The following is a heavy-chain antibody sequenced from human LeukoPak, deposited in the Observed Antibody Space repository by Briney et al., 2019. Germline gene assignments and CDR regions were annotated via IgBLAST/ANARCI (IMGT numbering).Heavy chain of an antibody. CDR2: INCSGNT. CDR3: ARDLVRRRYCSGGSCYSWVYYYYYMDV. J-gene: IGHJ6*03. V-gene: IGHV4-39*07. Sequence: PSETLSLTCTVSGGSIISSSYYWGWIRQPPGKGLEWIGSINCSGNTDYNPSLKSRVTISVETSKNQFSLKLSSVTAADTAVYYCARDLVRRRYCSGGSCYSWVYYYYYMDVWGKGTTVTVSS. D-gene: IGHD2-15*01. CDR1: GGSIISSSYY.